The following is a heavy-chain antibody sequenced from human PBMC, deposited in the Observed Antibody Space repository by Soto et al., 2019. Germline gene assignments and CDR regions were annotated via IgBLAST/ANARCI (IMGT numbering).Heavy chain of an antibody. J-gene: IGHJ4*02. CDR2: ISYDGSNK. D-gene: IGHD3-22*01. Sequence: GGSLRLSCAASGFTFSSYAMHWVRQAPGKGLEWVAVISYDGSNKYYADSVKGRFTISRDNSKNTLYLQMNSLRAEDTAVYYCARGRVTMIVVTPEIDWGQGTLVTVSS. CDR3: ARGRVTMIVVTPEID. CDR1: GFTFSSYA. V-gene: IGHV3-30-3*01.